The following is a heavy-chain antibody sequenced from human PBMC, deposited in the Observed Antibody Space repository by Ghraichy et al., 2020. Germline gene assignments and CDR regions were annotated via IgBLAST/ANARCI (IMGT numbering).Heavy chain of an antibody. CDR2: IKSKNDGGTT. CDR3: TTGAVSYYHYYYGLDV. J-gene: IGHJ6*02. V-gene: IGHV3-15*01. CDR1: GFPLNNAW. Sequence: GSLNISCAASGFPLNNAWMTWVRQAPGKGLEWVGRIKSKNDGGTTDYAAPVKGRFTISTDESKNTLHLQMNSLKTEDSGVYYGTTGAVSYYHYYYGLDVWGQGTTVTVSS. D-gene: IGHD3-10*01.